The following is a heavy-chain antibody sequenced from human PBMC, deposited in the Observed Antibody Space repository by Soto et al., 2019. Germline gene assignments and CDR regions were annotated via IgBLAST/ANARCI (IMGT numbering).Heavy chain of an antibody. CDR2: IIPIFGTA. J-gene: IGHJ6*02. Sequence: GASVKVSCKASGGTFSSYAISWVRQAPGQGLEWMGGIIPIFGTANYAQKFQGRVTITADESTSTAYMELSSLRSEDTAVYYCARAWGYSSSWYTLRYGMGVWGQGTTVTVSS. CDR1: GGTFSSYA. D-gene: IGHD6-13*01. CDR3: ARAWGYSSSWYTLRYGMGV. V-gene: IGHV1-69*13.